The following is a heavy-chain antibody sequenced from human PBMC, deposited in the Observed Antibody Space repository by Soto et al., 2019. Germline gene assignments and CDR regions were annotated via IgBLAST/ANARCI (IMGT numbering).Heavy chain of an antibody. CDR2: ISAYNGNT. CDR1: GYTFTSYA. CDR3: ARGTYNWFDP. V-gene: IGHV1-18*01. Sequence: ASVKVSCKASGYTFTSYAMHWVRQAPGQRLEWMGWISAYNGNTNYAQKLQGRVTMTTDTSTSTAYMELRSLRSDDTAVYYCARGTYNWFDPWGQGTLVTVSS. J-gene: IGHJ5*02.